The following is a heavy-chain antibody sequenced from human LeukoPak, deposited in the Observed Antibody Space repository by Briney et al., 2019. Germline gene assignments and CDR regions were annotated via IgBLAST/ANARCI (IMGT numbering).Heavy chain of an antibody. CDR2: IKQDGSEE. J-gene: IGHJ6*02. D-gene: IGHD6-6*01. V-gene: IGHV3-7*05. CDR3: ARDPYSSTWSYGMDV. Sequence: GGSLRLSCAASGFTFNRYWMTWVRQAPGKGLEWVANIKQDGSEEVYVDSVKGRFTISRDNAKNSLFLQMNTLRAEDTAVYYCARDPYSSTWSYGMDVWGQGTTVIVSS. CDR1: GFTFNRYW.